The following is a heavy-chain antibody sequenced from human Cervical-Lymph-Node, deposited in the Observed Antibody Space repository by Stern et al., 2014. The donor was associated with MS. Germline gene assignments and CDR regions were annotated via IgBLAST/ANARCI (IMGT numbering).Heavy chain of an antibody. J-gene: IGHJ4*02. Sequence: VQLVQSGAEVKKPGASLKISCKDSGYSFTSYWIGWVRQTPGKGLEWMGIIYPGYADTKYSASFQGPVPISSDKSQNTAYLQWGSLEASDSATYYCARGGVSFDTGLVAFDYWGQGTLVTVSS. CDR2: IYPGYADT. D-gene: IGHD2-15*01. V-gene: IGHV5-51*01. CDR1: GYSFTSYW. CDR3: ARGGVSFDTGLVAFDY.